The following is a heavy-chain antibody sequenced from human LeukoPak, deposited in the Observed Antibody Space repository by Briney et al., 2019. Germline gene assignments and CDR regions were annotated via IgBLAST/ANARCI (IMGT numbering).Heavy chain of an antibody. CDR1: GGSFSGYY. J-gene: IGHJ4*02. CDR3: ASAGYSNPSPFDY. CDR2: INHSGST. D-gene: IGHD4-11*01. Sequence: KPSETLSLTCAVYGGSFSGYYWSWIRQPPGKGLEWIGEINHSGSTNYNPSLKSRVTISVDTSKNQFSLKLSSVTAADTAVYYCASAGYSNPSPFDYWGQGTLVTVSS. V-gene: IGHV4-34*01.